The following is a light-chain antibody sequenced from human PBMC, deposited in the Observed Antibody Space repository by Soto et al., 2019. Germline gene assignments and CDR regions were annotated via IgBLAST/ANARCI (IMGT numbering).Light chain of an antibody. CDR1: SSDVGAYNF. J-gene: IGLJ1*01. V-gene: IGLV2-14*01. Sequence: QSVLTQPASVSGSPGQPITISCTGTSSDVGAYNFVSWYQHHPGRAPKLIIYEVTIRPSGVSNRFSGSKSGNTASLTISGLQAEDEADYYCSSYTTSAPYVFGSGTKLTVL. CDR2: EVT. CDR3: SSYTTSAPYV.